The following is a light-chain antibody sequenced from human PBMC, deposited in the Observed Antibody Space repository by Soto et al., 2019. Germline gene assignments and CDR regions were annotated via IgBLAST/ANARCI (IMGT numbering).Light chain of an antibody. CDR2: GAS. J-gene: IGKJ1*01. CDR1: QGISSN. Sequence: QLTQSPSSLSASVGDRVTLTCRASQGISSNLAWYQQKPGRAPKLLIFGASTLQSGVPSRFSGSGSGTDFTLTISSLQPEDFATYFCQKLDAYPPWTCGQGNKGDIK. CDR3: QKLDAYPPWT. V-gene: IGKV1-9*01.